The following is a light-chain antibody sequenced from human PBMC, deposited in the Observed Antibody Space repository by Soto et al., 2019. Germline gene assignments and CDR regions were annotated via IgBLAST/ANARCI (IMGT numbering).Light chain of an antibody. Sequence: QSVLTQPPSASGTPGQKVFISCSGSSSNIGGTNYAYWYQQLPGAAPKLLMHSNNRRPSGVPERISGSKFGTAASLAISGLRSEDEAVYYCASWDDRLGAVIFGGGTKLTVL. CDR2: SNN. V-gene: IGLV1-47*02. CDR3: ASWDDRLGAVI. J-gene: IGLJ2*01. CDR1: SSNIGGTNY.